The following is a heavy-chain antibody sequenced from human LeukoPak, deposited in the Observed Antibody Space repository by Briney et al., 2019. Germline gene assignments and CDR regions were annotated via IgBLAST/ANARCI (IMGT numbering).Heavy chain of an antibody. V-gene: IGHV7-4-1*02. CDR2: INTNTGDP. D-gene: IGHD1-14*01. Sequence: ASVKVSCKASGYTFTSSAMNWVRQAPGQGLEFMGWINTNTGDPTYAQSFTGRIVFSLDTSVSTAYLQISSLKAEDTAVYYCARDEGITKPFVDWGQGTLVTISS. J-gene: IGHJ4*02. CDR1: GYTFTSSA. CDR3: ARDEGITKPFVD.